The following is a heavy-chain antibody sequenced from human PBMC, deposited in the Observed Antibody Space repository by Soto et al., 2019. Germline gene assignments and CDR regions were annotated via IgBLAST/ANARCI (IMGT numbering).Heavy chain of an antibody. Sequence: GGSLRLSCAASGFTFSSYGMHWVRQAPGKGLEWVAVIWYDGSNKYYADSVKGRFTNSRDNSKNTLYLQMNSLRAEETAVYYCASQDNYYYMDVWGKGTTVTVSS. V-gene: IGHV3-33*01. CDR1: GFTFSSYG. J-gene: IGHJ6*03. CDR2: IWYDGSNK. CDR3: ASQDNYYYMDV.